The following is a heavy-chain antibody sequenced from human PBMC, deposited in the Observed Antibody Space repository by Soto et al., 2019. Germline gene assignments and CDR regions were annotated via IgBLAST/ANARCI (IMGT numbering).Heavy chain of an antibody. V-gene: IGHV4-30-2*01. D-gene: IGHD6-13*01. Sequence: SETLSLTCAVSGGSISSGGYSWSWIRQPPGKGLEWIAYIYHSGSTYYNPSLKSRVTISVDTSKNQFSLNLGSVTAADTAVYFCARGDIAAALVYWGQGTLVTFSS. CDR2: IYHSGST. J-gene: IGHJ4*02. CDR3: ARGDIAAALVY. CDR1: GGSISSGGYS.